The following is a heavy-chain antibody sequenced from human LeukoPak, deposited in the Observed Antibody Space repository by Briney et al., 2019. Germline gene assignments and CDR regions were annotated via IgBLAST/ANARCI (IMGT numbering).Heavy chain of an antibody. V-gene: IGHV1-8*01. Sequence: ASVKVSCKASGYTFTSYDINWVRQATGQGLKWMGWMNPNSGNTGYAQKFQGRVTMTRNTSISTAYMALSSLRSEDTAVYYCARVLRGARTIGFDPWGQGTLVTVSS. CDR3: ARVLRGARTIGFDP. CDR1: GYTFTSYD. CDR2: MNPNSGNT. D-gene: IGHD1-14*01. J-gene: IGHJ5*02.